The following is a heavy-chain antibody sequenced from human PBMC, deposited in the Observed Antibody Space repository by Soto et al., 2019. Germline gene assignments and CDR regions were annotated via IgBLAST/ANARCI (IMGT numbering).Heavy chain of an antibody. CDR2: MNPNSGNT. J-gene: IGHJ5*02. CDR1: GYSFTSFD. V-gene: IGHV1-8*02. Sequence: QVQLVQSGSEVKKPGASVKVSCKSFGYSFTSFDVHWVRQASGQGLEWMGWMNPNSGNTDYAQRFQGRVTMTRNTSINPDYMELNSLTSDDTAVYYCARGYWFGNWLDPWGQGTLVTVSS. D-gene: IGHD2-8*02. CDR3: ARGYWFGNWLDP.